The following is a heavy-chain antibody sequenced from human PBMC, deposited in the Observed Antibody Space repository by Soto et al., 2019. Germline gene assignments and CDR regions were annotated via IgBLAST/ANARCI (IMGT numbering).Heavy chain of an antibody. Sequence: SETLSLTCAVDGGSFSGYYWNWIRKTPGKGLEWIGETNHSGSTNYNPSLKSRVTISVDTSKNQFSLKVNSVTAADTAVYYCARGSGYDINYYYYYGMDVWSQGTTVTVSS. CDR3: ARGSGYDINYYYYYGMDV. D-gene: IGHD5-12*01. CDR2: TNHSGST. CDR1: GGSFSGYY. J-gene: IGHJ6*02. V-gene: IGHV4-34*01.